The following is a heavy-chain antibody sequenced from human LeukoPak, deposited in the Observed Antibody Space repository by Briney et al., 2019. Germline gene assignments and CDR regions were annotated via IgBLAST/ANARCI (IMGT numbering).Heavy chain of an antibody. D-gene: IGHD3-3*01. CDR1: GYTFTSYG. V-gene: IGHV1-18*01. CDR2: ISAYNGNT. CDR3: ASGSDFWSGYYPHYYYYMDV. Sequence: ASVKVSCKASGYTFTSYGISWVRQAPGQGLEWMGWISAYNGNTNYAQKLQGRVTMTRNTSISTAYMELSSLRSEDTAVYYCASGSDFWSGYYPHYYYYMDVWGKGTTVTVFS. J-gene: IGHJ6*03.